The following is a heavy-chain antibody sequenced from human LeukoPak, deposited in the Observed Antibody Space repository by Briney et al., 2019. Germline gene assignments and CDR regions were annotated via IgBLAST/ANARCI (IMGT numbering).Heavy chain of an antibody. Sequence: GGSLRLSCAASGFTFSNYAMTWVRQAPGKGLEWVSSLSDSGGSTYYADFVKGRFTISRDNSKNTLFLQMNSLRAEDTAVYYCAKQPDSSGFPSFFDYWGQGTLVTVSS. D-gene: IGHD3-22*01. V-gene: IGHV3-23*01. CDR1: GFTFSNYA. J-gene: IGHJ4*02. CDR2: LSDSGGST. CDR3: AKQPDSSGFPSFFDY.